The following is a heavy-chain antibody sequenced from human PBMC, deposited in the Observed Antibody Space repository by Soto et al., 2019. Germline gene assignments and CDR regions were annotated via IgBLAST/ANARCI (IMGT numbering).Heavy chain of an antibody. D-gene: IGHD3-10*01. CDR1: GYSFTSYY. Sequence: ASVKVSCRASGYSFTSYYMHWVRQAPGQGLEWMGVINPSGDSTTYAQKFQGRVTMTRDTSTSTVHMELSSLRSEETAVYYCAREGNYGYYYGMDVWGQGTTVTVSS. J-gene: IGHJ6*02. V-gene: IGHV1-46*01. CDR3: AREGNYGYYYGMDV. CDR2: INPSGDST.